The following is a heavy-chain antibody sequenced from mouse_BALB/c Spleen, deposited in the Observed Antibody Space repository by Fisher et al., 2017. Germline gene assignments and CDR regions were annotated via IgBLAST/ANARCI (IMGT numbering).Heavy chain of an antibody. D-gene: IGHD2-4*01. V-gene: IGHV5-6-5*01. CDR3: ARGGVTMITTGYAMDY. Sequence: RFTISRDNARNILYLQMSSLRSEDTAMYYCARGGVTMITTGYAMDYWGQGTSVTVSS. J-gene: IGHJ4*01.